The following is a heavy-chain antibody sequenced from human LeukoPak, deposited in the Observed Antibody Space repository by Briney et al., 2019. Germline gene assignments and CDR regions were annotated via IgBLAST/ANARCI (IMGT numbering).Heavy chain of an antibody. J-gene: IGHJ4*02. V-gene: IGHV4-59*01. CDR2: IYYSGST. CDR1: GGSISSYY. Sequence: PWETLSLTCTVSGGSISSYYWSWIRKPPGKGLEWIGYIYYSGSTNYNPSLKSRVTISVDTSKNQFSLKLSSVTAADTAVYYCATLPLKECLVPKWGQGTLVTVS. D-gene: IGHD6-19*01. CDR3: ATLPLKECLVPK.